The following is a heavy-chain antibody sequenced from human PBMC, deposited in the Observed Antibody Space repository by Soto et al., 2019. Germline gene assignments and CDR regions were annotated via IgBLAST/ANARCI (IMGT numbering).Heavy chain of an antibody. CDR1: GGTFSSYT. J-gene: IGHJ6*02. CDR3: ARVPGTTGFLVTAYGMDV. V-gene: IGHV1-69*02. D-gene: IGHD1-1*01. Sequence: SVQVSCKASGGTFSSYTISWVRQAPGQGLEWMGRIIPILGIANYAQKFQGRVTITADKSTSTAYMELRSLRSDDTAVYYCARVPGTTGFLVTAYGMDVWGQGTTVTVSS. CDR2: IIPILGIA.